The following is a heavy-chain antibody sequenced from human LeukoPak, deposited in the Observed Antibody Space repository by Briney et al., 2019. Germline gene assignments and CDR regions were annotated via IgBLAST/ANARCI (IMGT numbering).Heavy chain of an antibody. J-gene: IGHJ3*02. CDR3: ARTRTVTTELMRAFEI. CDR1: GYTFTDYY. V-gene: IGHV1-2*06. CDR2: INPNTGGT. D-gene: IGHD4-17*01. Sequence: ASVKVSCKASGYTFTDYYIHWVRQAPGQGLEWMGQINPNTGGTDYAQRFQGRVTMTRDTSISTAYMELCSLRSDDTAIYYCARTRTVTTELMRAFEIWGQGTMVTVSS.